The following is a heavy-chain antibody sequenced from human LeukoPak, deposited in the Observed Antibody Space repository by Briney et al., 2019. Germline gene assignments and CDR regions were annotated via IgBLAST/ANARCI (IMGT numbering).Heavy chain of an antibody. CDR1: GYIFANYW. J-gene: IGHJ4*02. CDR2: IYPGDSDT. CDR3: ARHAGIAARLTDY. V-gene: IGHV5-51*01. D-gene: IGHD6-6*01. Sequence: GESLKISCKGSGYIFANYWIGWVRQMPGKGLEWMGIIYPGDSDTRYSPSFQGQVTISADKSISTAYLQWSSLKASDTAMYYCARHAGIAARLTDYWGQGTLVTVSS.